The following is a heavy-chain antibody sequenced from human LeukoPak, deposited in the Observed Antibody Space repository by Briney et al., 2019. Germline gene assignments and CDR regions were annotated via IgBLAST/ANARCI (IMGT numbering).Heavy chain of an antibody. V-gene: IGHV5-51*01. D-gene: IGHD3-3*01. CDR1: GYSFTSYW. Sequence: GESLKISCKGSGYSFTSYWIGWVRQMPGKGLEWMGIIYPGDSDTRYSPSFQGQVTISADKSISTAYLQWSSLKASDTAMYYCARHFNDRVITIFGVVIIDNWFDPWDQGTLVTVSS. J-gene: IGHJ5*02. CDR3: ARHFNDRVITIFGVVIIDNWFDP. CDR2: IYPGDSDT.